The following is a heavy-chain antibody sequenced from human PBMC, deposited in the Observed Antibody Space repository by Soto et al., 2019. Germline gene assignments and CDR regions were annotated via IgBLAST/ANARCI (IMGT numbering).Heavy chain of an antibody. D-gene: IGHD3-10*01. J-gene: IGHJ4*02. CDR1: GFTVSSNY. CDR2: IYSGGST. Sequence: EVPLVESGGGLVQPGGSLRLSCAASGFTVSSNYMSWVRQAPGKGLEWVSVIYSGGSTYYADSVKGRFTISRDNSKNTLYLQMNSLRAEDTAVYYCARGYYGSGSYYTFDYWGQGTLVTVSS. CDR3: ARGYYGSGSYYTFDY. V-gene: IGHV3-66*01.